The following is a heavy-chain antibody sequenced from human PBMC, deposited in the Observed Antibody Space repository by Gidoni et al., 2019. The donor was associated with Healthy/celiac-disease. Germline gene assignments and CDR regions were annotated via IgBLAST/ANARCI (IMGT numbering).Heavy chain of an antibody. D-gene: IGHD3-22*01. Sequence: EVQLLDSGGGLGQPGGTLDPSCAASGRPVSCFARLGVRQAPGKGLEWVSAISGSGGSTYYADSVKGRFTISRDNSKDTLYLQMNSLRAEDTAVYYCAKDGHYYDSSGFLTRGHYYFDYWGQGTLVTVSS. CDR3: AKDGHYYDSSGFLTRGHYYFDY. CDR1: GRPVSCFA. CDR2: ISGSGGST. J-gene: IGHJ4*02. V-gene: IGHV3-23*01.